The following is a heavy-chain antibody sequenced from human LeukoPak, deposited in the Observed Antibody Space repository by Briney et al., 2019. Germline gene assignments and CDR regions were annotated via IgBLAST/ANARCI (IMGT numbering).Heavy chain of an antibody. D-gene: IGHD5-12*01. Sequence: GGSLRLSCAASGFTFSSYGMHWVRQAPGKGLDWVAVISYDGSNKYYADSVKGRFTISRDNSKNTLFLQMNSLRAEDTAVYYCAKGSNRGVATIDYWGQGTLVTVSS. J-gene: IGHJ4*02. CDR2: ISYDGSNK. V-gene: IGHV3-30*18. CDR3: AKGSNRGVATIDY. CDR1: GFTFSSYG.